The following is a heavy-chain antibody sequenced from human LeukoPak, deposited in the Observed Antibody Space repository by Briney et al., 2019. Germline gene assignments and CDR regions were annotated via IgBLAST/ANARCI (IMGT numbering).Heavy chain of an antibody. CDR3: AREPQYYYDSSGYYFRNSGFIY. Sequence: PSQTLSLTCTVSGGSISSGSYYWSWIRQPAGKGLEWIGRIYTSGSTNYNPSLKSRVTISVDTSKNQFSLKLSSVTAADTAVYYCAREPQYYYDSSGYYFRNSGFIYWGQGTLVTVSS. CDR1: GGSISSGSYY. V-gene: IGHV4-61*02. J-gene: IGHJ4*02. D-gene: IGHD3-22*01. CDR2: IYTSGST.